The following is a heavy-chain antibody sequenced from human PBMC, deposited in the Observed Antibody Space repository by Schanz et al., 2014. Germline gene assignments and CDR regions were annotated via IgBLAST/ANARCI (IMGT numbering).Heavy chain of an antibody. CDR3: ARGYGDPPTDV. J-gene: IGHJ4*02. CDR1: GGTFSSYT. V-gene: IGHV1-69*02. D-gene: IGHD4-17*01. Sequence: QLQLVQSGAEVKKPGSSVKVSCKLSGGTFSSYTISWMRQAPGQGLEWMGKIIPVLNIATYAQRFQGRVSITADASTSTAYMELSSLRSEDTAVYCCARGYGDPPTDVWGQGTLVTVSS. CDR2: IIPVLNIA.